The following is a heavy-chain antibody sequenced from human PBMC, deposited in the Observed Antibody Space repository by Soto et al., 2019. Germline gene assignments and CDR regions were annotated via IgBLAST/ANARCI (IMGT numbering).Heavy chain of an antibody. D-gene: IGHD3-3*01. V-gene: IGHV5-51*01. CDR1: GYSFTSYW. J-gene: IGHJ6*03. CDR2: IYPGDSDT. CDR3: ARQGLGSITISGVVEVNYMDV. Sequence: GESLKISCKGSGYSFTSYWIGWVRQMPGKGLEWMGIIYPGDSDTRYSPSFQGQVTISADKSISTAYLQWSSLKASDTAMYYCARQGLGSITISGVVEVNYMDVWGKGTTVTVSS.